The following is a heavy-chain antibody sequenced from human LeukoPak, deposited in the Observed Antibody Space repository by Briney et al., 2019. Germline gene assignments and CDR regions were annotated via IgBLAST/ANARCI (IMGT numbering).Heavy chain of an antibody. CDR1: GFTFSNAW. J-gene: IGHJ4*02. CDR2: IKSKTDGGTT. Sequence: GSLRLSCAVSGFTFSNAWMNWVRRAPGKGLEWVGRIKSKTDGGTTDYAAPVKGRFTISRDDSKNTLYLQMNSLKTEDTAVYYCTTVYDSSGYYRRGFDYWGQGTLVTVSS. CDR3: TTVYDSSGYYRRGFDY. V-gene: IGHV3-15*07. D-gene: IGHD3-22*01.